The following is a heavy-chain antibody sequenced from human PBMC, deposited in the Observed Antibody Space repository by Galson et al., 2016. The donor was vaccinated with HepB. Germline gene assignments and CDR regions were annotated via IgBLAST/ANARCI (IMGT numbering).Heavy chain of an antibody. V-gene: IGHV4-61*02. CDR1: GDSISSGSYH. CDR2: IDTSGT. D-gene: IGHD2-15*01. CDR3: ARTPDYYYGMDV. Sequence: TLSLTCSVSGDSISSGSYHWSWIRQPAGKGLEWIGRIDTSGTSYNPSLKSRVTISLDTSKNQFSLELNSVTAADTAVYYCARTPDYYYGMDVWGQGTTVTVSS. J-gene: IGHJ6*02.